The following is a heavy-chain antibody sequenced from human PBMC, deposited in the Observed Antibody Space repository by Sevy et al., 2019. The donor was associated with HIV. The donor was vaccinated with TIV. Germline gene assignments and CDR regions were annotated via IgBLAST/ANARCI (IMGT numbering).Heavy chain of an antibody. V-gene: IGHV3-23*01. CDR1: GFTFSSYA. D-gene: IGHD2-2*01. CDR3: AEDQGQLLQYYFDY. J-gene: IGHJ4*02. CDR2: VSVRSGST. Sequence: GGSLRLSCAASGFTFSSYAMSWVRQAPGKGLEWVSGVSVRSGSTYYADSVKGRFTISRDNSKNTLYLDMNSLRAEDTAIYYCAEDQGQLLQYYFDYWGQGTLVTVSS.